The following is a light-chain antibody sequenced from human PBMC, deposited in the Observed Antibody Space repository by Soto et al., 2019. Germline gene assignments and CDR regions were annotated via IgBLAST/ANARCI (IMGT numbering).Light chain of an antibody. J-gene: IGKJ1*01. CDR3: QRYNSYLWT. V-gene: IGKV1-5*03. CDR1: QSISSW. Sequence: DIQMTQSPSTLSASVGDRVTITCRASQSISSWLAWYQQKPGKAPKLLIYKASSLESGVPSGFSGSGSGTEFTLTISSLQPDDFATYCCQRYNSYLWTFGQGTKVEIK. CDR2: KAS.